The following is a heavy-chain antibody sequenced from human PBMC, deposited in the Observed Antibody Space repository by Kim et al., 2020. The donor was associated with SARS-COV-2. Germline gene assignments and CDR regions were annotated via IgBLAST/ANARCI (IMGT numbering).Heavy chain of an antibody. CDR1: GFTFSGSA. J-gene: IGHJ3*02. Sequence: GGSLRLSCAASGFTFSGSAMHWVRQASGKGLEWVGRIRSKANSYATAYAASVKGRFTISRDDSKNTAYLQMNSLKTEDTAVYYCTRLLDGYNFGDAFDIWGQGTMVTVSS. CDR3: TRLLDGYNFGDAFDI. V-gene: IGHV3-73*01. D-gene: IGHD5-12*01. CDR2: IRSKANSYAT.